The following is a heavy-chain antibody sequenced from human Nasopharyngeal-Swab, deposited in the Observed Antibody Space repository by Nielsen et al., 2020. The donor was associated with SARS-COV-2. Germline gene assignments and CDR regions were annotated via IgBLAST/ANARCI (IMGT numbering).Heavy chain of an antibody. CDR3: ARLDPFGSEDK. J-gene: IGHJ4*02. CDR2: ILVNRYT. Sequence: SETLSLTCTVSGGSITSSRHRWRWIRQPPGKLLQLIGQILVNRYTEYHPSVRGRITVYADTSENYFSLRLSSVTAADTAVYYCARLDPFGSEDKWGQGTLVTVSS. V-gene: IGHV4-39*02. CDR1: GGSITSSRHR. D-gene: IGHD3-3*01.